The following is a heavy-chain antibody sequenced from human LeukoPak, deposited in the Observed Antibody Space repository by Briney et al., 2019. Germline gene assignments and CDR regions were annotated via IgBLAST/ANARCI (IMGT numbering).Heavy chain of an antibody. J-gene: IGHJ4*02. Sequence: GGSLRLSCAASGFTFSSYAMSWVRQAPGKGLEWVSAISGSGGSTYYADSVKGRFTISRDNSKNTLYLQMNSLRAEDTAVYYCAKDLGYCSSTSCLTRGPIAYWGQGTLVTVSS. CDR3: AKDLGYCSSTSCLTRGPIAY. V-gene: IGHV3-23*01. CDR2: ISGSGGST. D-gene: IGHD2-2*01. CDR1: GFTFSSYA.